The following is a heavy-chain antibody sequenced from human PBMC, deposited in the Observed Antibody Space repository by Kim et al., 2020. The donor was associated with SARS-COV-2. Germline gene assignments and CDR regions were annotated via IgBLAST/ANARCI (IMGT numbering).Heavy chain of an antibody. J-gene: IGHJ4*02. CDR3: VKDNAPWTFDS. CDR1: GFSFSAYT. D-gene: IGHD5-12*01. CDR2: ITPPVEPT. V-gene: IGHV3-64D*06. Sequence: GGSLRLSCSASGFSFSAYTMHWVRQAPGKGLEYVSAITPPVEPTSYADSVKGRFTVSRDNSKNTLYLHLSRLRSEDTALYYCVKDNAPWTFDSWCQGALV.